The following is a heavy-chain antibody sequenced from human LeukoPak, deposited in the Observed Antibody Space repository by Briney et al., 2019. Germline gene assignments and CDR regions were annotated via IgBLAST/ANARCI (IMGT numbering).Heavy chain of an antibody. J-gene: IGHJ4*02. CDR3: ARVSRLYDILTG. V-gene: IGHV4-34*01. Sequence: SETLSLTCAVYGGSFSGYYWSWIRQPPGKGLEWIGEINHSGSTNYNPSLKSRVTISVDTSKNQFSLKLSSVTAADTAVYYCARVSRLYDILTGWGQGTLDTVSS. D-gene: IGHD3-9*01. CDR1: GGSFSGYY. CDR2: INHSGST.